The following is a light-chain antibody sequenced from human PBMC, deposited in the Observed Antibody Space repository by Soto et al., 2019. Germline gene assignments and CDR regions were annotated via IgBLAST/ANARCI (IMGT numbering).Light chain of an antibody. CDR3: FSYTSTTVI. V-gene: IGLV2-23*01. J-gene: IGLJ2*01. CDR1: RSDVGGYSL. CDR2: EGT. Sequence: QSALTQPASVSGSPGQSITVSCTGTRSDVGGYSLVSWYHQNPGNAPKLVIYEGTKRPSGVSHRLSGSKSGNTASLTISGLQAEDEGDYYCFSYTSTTVIFGGGTKLTVL.